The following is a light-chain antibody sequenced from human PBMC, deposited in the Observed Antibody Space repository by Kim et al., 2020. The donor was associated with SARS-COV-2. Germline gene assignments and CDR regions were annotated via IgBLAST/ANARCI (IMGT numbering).Light chain of an antibody. CDR3: QQTYSIHRT. V-gene: IGKV1-39*01. Sequence: ASIGDRVTITCRASQSISNYLNWYQHEPGKAPKLLIYGASSLQSGVPSRFSGSGSGTDFTLTISSLQPEDFATYYCQQTYSIHRTFGLGTKVDIK. CDR2: GAS. J-gene: IGKJ1*01. CDR1: QSISNY.